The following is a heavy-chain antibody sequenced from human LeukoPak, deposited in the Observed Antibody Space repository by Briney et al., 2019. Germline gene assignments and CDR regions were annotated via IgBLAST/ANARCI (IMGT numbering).Heavy chain of an antibody. J-gene: IGHJ4*02. CDR2: ITSSSSPI. CDR3: VRDPHALDY. V-gene: IGHV3-48*01. Sequence: GGSLRLSCAASGFTFSSSGMHWVRQAPGKGLEWVSYITSSSSPIYYADSVKGRFTISRDNAKNSLYLQMNSLRAEDTAIYYCVRDPHALDYWGQGTLVTVSS. CDR1: GFTFSSSG. D-gene: IGHD2-2*01.